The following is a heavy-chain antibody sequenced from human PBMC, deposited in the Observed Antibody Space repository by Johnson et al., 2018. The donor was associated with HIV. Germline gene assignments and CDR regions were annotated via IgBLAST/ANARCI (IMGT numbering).Heavy chain of an antibody. D-gene: IGHD6-13*01. CDR1: GFTFDDYA. Sequence: VQLVESGGGLVQPGRSLRLSCAASGFTFDDYAMHWVRQAPGKGLEWVSGIYSGGRTYYADSVEGRFTISRDNSKNTLYLQMNSLRAEDTAVYYWARDRSRQLRLTSDAFDIWGQGTMVTVSS. CDR3: ARDRSRQLRLTSDAFDI. V-gene: IGHV3-66*01. J-gene: IGHJ3*02. CDR2: IYSGGRT.